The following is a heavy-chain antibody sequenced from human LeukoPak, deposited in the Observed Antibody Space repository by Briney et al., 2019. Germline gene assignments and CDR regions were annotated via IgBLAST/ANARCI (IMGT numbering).Heavy chain of an antibody. CDR1: GYTFTGYY. Sequence: GASVKVSCKASGYTFTGYYMHWVRQAPGQGLEWMGWINPNSGGTNYAQKFQGRVTMTRDTSISTAYMELSRLRSDDTAVYYCASDMITFGDLTQRDYWGQGTLATVSS. CDR2: INPNSGGT. J-gene: IGHJ4*02. CDR3: ASDMITFGDLTQRDY. V-gene: IGHV1-2*02. D-gene: IGHD3-16*01.